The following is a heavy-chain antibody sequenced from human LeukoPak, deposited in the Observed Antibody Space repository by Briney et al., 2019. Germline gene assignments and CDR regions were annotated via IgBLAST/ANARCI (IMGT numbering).Heavy chain of an antibody. CDR3: AKDKDFDY. J-gene: IGHJ4*02. CDR2: ISWDGGST. CDR1: GFTFDDYT. V-gene: IGHV3-43*01. Sequence: GGSLRLSCAASGFTFDDYTMHWVRQAPGKGLEWVSLISWDGGSTYYADSVKGRFTISGDNSKNSLYLQTNSLRTEDTALYYCAKDKDFDYWGQGTLVTVSS.